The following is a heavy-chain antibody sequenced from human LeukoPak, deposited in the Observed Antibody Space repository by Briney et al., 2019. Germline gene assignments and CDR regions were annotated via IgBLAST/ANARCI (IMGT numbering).Heavy chain of an antibody. V-gene: IGHV3-23*01. J-gene: IGHJ4*02. CDR2: ISGSDGGT. Sequence: PGGSLRLSCAASGFPFSTYAMSWVRQAPAKGLEWVSFISGSDGGTSYADSVKGRFTISRDNSQNTLYLQMNSLRAEDTAVYYCIWFREQLQRTLDHWGQGSLVTVSS. CDR1: GFPFSTYA. CDR3: IWFREQLQRTLDH. D-gene: IGHD3-10*01.